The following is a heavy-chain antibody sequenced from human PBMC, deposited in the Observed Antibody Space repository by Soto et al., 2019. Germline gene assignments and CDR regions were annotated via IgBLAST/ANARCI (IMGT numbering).Heavy chain of an antibody. CDR2: ISGYNGNT. V-gene: IGHV1-18*01. Sequence: QVQLVQSGAEVKKPGASVKVSCKASGYTFSNFGLSWVRQAPGHGLEWMGWISGYNGNTNSAQKFQGRVTMTTDTSTTTAYMEVSSLTSDDTAVYYCARDKGYGFGWSSSSCMDVWGQGTTVTVSS. CDR3: ARDKGYGFGWSSSSCMDV. J-gene: IGHJ6*02. D-gene: IGHD5-18*01. CDR1: GYTFSNFG.